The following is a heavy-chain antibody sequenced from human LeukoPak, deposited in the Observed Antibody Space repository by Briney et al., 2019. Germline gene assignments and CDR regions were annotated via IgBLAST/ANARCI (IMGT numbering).Heavy chain of an antibody. J-gene: IGHJ6*02. CDR1: GGSISSYY. V-gene: IGHV4-59*01. D-gene: IGHD3-10*01. Sequence: SETLSLTCTVSGGSISSYYWSWVRQPPGKGLGWIGYIYYSGSTNYNPSLKSRVTISVDTSKNQFSLKLSSVTAADTAVYYCARDVITMVRGVMNVVYYYGMDVWGQGTTVTVSS. CDR3: ARDVITMVRGVMNVVYYYGMDV. CDR2: IYYSGST.